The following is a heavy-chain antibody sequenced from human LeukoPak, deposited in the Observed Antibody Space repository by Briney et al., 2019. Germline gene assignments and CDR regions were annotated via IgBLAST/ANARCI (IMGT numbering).Heavy chain of an antibody. J-gene: IGHJ6*03. CDR2: INHSGST. CDR3: ARGRGRVYCSSTSCYARDYYYYMDV. D-gene: IGHD2-2*01. V-gene: IGHV4-34*01. CDR1: GGSFSGYY. Sequence: SETLSLTCAVYGGSFSGYYWSWIRQPPGKWLEWIGEINHSGSTNYNPSLKSRVTISVDTSKNRFSLKLGSVTAADTAVYYCARGRGRVYCSSTSCYARDYYYYMDVWGKGTTLTVSS.